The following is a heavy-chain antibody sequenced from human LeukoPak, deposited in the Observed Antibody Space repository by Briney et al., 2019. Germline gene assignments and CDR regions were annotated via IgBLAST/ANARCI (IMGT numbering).Heavy chain of an antibody. V-gene: IGHV3-11*04. Sequence: GGSLRLSCAASGFTFSDYYMSWIRQAPGKGLEWVSYISSSGSTVYYADSVKGRFTISRDDAKSSLYLQMNSLRAEDTAIYYCAKVPRQHDNWFDPWGQGTLVTVSS. CDR3: AKVPRQHDNWFDP. D-gene: IGHD3-9*01. CDR2: ISSSGSTV. J-gene: IGHJ5*02. CDR1: GFTFSDYY.